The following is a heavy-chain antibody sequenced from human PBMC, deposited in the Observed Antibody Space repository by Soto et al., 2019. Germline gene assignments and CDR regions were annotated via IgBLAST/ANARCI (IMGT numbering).Heavy chain of an antibody. CDR3: ARDSSFGPTVTTWVWYYYMDV. V-gene: IGHV1-3*01. CDR1: GYTFTSYA. D-gene: IGHD4-17*01. CDR2: INAGNGNT. Sequence: ASVKVSCKASGYTFTSYAMHWVRQAPGQRLEWMGWINAGNGNTKYSQKFQGRVTITRDTSGSTAYMELSSLRSEETAVYYCARDSSFGPTVTTWVWYYYMDVWGKGTTVTVSS. J-gene: IGHJ6*03.